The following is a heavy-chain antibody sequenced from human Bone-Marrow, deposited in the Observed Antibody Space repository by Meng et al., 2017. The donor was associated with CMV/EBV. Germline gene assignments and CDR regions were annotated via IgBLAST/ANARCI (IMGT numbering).Heavy chain of an antibody. CDR2: INWNGGST. CDR3: ARGYSAYSGSYYSDY. V-gene: IGHV3-20*04. Sequence: GESLKISCAASGFTFDDYGMSWVRQAPGKGLEWVSGINWNGGSTGYADSVKGRFTISRDNAKNSLYLQMNSLRAEDTALYYCARGYSAYSGSYYSDYWGQGTLVNGAS. CDR1: GFTFDDYG. D-gene: IGHD1-26*01. J-gene: IGHJ4*02.